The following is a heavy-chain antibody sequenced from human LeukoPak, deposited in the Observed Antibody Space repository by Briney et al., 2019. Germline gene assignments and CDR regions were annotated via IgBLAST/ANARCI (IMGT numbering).Heavy chain of an antibody. D-gene: IGHD3-10*01. V-gene: IGHV3-30-3*01. CDR1: GFTFSSYA. Sequence: GRSLRLSCAASGFTFSSYAMHWVRQAPGKGLEWVAVISYDGSNKYYADSVKGRFTISRDNSKNTLYLQMNSLRAEDTAVYYCARDFYGSGSQSVTPDYWGQGTLVTVSS. CDR3: ARDFYGSGSQSVTPDY. J-gene: IGHJ4*02. CDR2: ISYDGSNK.